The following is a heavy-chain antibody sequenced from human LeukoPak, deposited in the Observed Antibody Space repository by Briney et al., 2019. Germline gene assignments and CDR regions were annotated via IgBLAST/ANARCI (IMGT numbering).Heavy chain of an antibody. CDR2: IYPGDSDT. Sequence: GESLKISCKGSVYSFTCYWIGWVRQMPGKGLGRMGIIYPGDSDTRYSPSFQGQVTISADKSISTAYLQWSSLKASDTAMYYCARLPAGTTSFYFDYWGQGTLVTVSS. CDR1: VYSFTCYW. J-gene: IGHJ4*02. V-gene: IGHV5-51*01. D-gene: IGHD1-1*01. CDR3: ARLPAGTTSFYFDY.